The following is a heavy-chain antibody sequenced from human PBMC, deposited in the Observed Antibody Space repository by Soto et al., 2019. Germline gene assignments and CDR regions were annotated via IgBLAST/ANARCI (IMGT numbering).Heavy chain of an antibody. J-gene: IGHJ5*02. Sequence: SVKVSCKASGGTFSSYTISWVRQAPGQGLEWMGRIIPILGIANYAQKFQGRVTITADKSTSTAYMELSSLRSEDTAVYYCASSTYCSGGSCYRGANWFDPWGQGTLVTVSS. V-gene: IGHV1-69*02. CDR2: IIPILGIA. CDR1: GGTFSSYT. CDR3: ASSTYCSGGSCYRGANWFDP. D-gene: IGHD2-15*01.